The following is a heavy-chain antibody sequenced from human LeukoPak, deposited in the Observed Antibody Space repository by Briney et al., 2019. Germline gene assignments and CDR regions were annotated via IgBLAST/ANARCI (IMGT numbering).Heavy chain of an antibody. J-gene: IGHJ4*02. V-gene: IGHV4-4*09. CDR1: GVSMSAYQ. CDR2: INTKGET. Sequence: PSETLSLTCTVSGVSMSAYQWSWVRQSPERGLEWIGCINTKGETSYNPSLKSRVTTSVDTSKSQFSLRLTSVTAAGTAVYYCATSNDAKIAPFDHWGQGAPVTVSS. D-gene: IGHD2-21*01. CDR3: ATSNDAKIAPFDH.